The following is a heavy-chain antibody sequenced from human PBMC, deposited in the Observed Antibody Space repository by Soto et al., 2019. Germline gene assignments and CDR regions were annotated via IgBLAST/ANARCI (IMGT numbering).Heavy chain of an antibody. J-gene: IGHJ4*02. CDR1: GFSLSNSGES. CDR3: AHGDPLDFHY. Sequence: QITLEESGPAVVKPTQTLTLTCTFSGFSLSNSGESVGWIRQPPGKALEWLGLIYWNGIERYNPSLKRRLSITKDTSKNHVLLTVTNMDPVDTATYFCAHGDPLDFHYWVQGTLVTVSP. D-gene: IGHD3-10*01. V-gene: IGHV2-5*01. CDR2: IYWNGIE.